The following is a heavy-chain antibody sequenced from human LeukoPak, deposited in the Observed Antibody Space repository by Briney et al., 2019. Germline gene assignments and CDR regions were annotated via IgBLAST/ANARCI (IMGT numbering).Heavy chain of an antibody. CDR1: GFTFSSYA. CDR3: AKTIVVVPAADY. V-gene: IGHV3-23*01. CDR2: ISGSGGST. D-gene: IGHD2-2*01. J-gene: IGHJ4*02. Sequence: GASLRLSCAASGFTFSSYAMSWVRQAPGKGLEWVSAISGSGGSTYYADSVKGRFTISRDNSKNTLYLQMNSLRAVDTAVYYCAKTIVVVPAADYWGQGTLVTVSS.